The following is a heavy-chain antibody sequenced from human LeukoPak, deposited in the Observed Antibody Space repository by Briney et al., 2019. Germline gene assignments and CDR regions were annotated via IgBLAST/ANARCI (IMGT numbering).Heavy chain of an antibody. Sequence: GASVKVSCKASGYSFTTYYVHCVRQAPGQGLEWVGVINPNDGGTISAQKLQDRVTLTRDTSTSTVYVELNSLKPDDTAVYHCARGPLLGCDTNDSGFGIWGQGTLVTVSS. CDR3: ARGPLLGCDTNDSGFGI. CDR2: INPNDGGT. J-gene: IGHJ3*02. D-gene: IGHD3-3*01. CDR1: GYSFTTYY. V-gene: IGHV1-46*04.